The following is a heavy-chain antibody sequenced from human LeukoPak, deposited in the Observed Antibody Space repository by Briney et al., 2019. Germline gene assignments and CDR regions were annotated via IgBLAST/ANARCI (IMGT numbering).Heavy chain of an antibody. CDR3: ARDSTYYDSSGYVY. V-gene: IGHV3-21*01. Sequence: PGGSLRLSCAASGFTFSSYSMNWVRQAPGKGLEWFSSISSSSSYIYYAHSLKGRFTISRDNAKNPLYLKMNSLSAEDTAVYYCARDSTYYDSSGYVYWGQGTLVTVSS. D-gene: IGHD3-22*01. CDR1: GFTFSSYS. CDR2: ISSSSSYI. J-gene: IGHJ4*02.